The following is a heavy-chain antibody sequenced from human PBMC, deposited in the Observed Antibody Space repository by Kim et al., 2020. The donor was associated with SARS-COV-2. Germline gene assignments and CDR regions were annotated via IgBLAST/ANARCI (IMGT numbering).Heavy chain of an antibody. D-gene: IGHD2-21*01. CDR2: ISSSSSYI. CDR1: GFTFSSYS. Sequence: GGSLRLSCAASGFTFSSYSMNWVRQAPGKGLEWVSSISSSSSYIYYADSVKGRFTISRDNAKNSLYLQMNSLRAEDTAVYYCARGYGHSGWFDPWGQGTLDTVSS. CDR3: ARGYGHSGWFDP. V-gene: IGHV3-21*04. J-gene: IGHJ5*02.